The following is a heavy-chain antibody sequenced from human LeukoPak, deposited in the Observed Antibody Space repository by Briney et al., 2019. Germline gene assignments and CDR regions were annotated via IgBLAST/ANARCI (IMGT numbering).Heavy chain of an antibody. CDR1: GYSFTSNW. D-gene: IGHD2-2*03. V-gene: IGHV5-51*01. CDR3: ARHVDIGGLLDY. J-gene: IGHJ4*02. CDR2: IYPGDSER. Sequence: GESMKISCKGSGYSFTSNWIAWVRQMPGKGLEWMGIIYPGDSERRYSPPFQGQVTFSDDKSTNTAFLQWSSLKASDTAMYFCARHVDIGGLLDYWGQGALLTVSP.